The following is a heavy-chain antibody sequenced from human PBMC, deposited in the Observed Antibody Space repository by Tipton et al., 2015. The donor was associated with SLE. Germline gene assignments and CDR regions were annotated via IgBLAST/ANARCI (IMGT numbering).Heavy chain of an antibody. CDR1: GGSISSSSYY. V-gene: IGHV4-39*07. CDR2: IYYSGST. J-gene: IGHJ4*02. Sequence: TLSLTCTVSGGSISSSSYYWGWIRQPPGKELEWIGSIYYSGSTYYNPSLKSRVTISVDTSKNQFSLKLSSVTAADTAVYYCARVEFLDDYGGNWDYWGQGTLVTVSS. D-gene: IGHD4-23*01. CDR3: ARVEFLDDYGGNWDY.